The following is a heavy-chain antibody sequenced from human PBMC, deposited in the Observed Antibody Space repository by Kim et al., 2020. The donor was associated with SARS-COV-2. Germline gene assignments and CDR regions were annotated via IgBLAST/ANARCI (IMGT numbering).Heavy chain of an antibody. CDR3: AKNWNPYEKGYFDY. J-gene: IGHJ4*02. D-gene: IGHD1-1*01. Sequence: GGSLRLSCAASGFTFSSYGMHWVRQAPGKGLEWVAVISYDGSNKYYADSVKGRFTISRDNSKNTLYLQMNSLRAEDTAMYYCAKNWNPYEKGYFDYWGQG. V-gene: IGHV3-30*18. CDR1: GFTFSSYG. CDR2: ISYDGSNK.